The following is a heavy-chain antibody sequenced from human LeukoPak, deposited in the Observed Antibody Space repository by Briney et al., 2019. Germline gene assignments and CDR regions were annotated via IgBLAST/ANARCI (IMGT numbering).Heavy chain of an antibody. Sequence: SLRLSCAASGFTFSSYAMSWVRQAPGKGLEWVSAISGSGGSTYYADSVKGRFAISRDNSKNTLYLQMNSLRAEDTAVYYCAKDRAMIVVVDDAFDIWGQGTMVTVSS. CDR1: GFTFSSYA. CDR2: ISGSGGST. CDR3: AKDRAMIVVVDDAFDI. J-gene: IGHJ3*02. D-gene: IGHD3-22*01. V-gene: IGHV3-23*01.